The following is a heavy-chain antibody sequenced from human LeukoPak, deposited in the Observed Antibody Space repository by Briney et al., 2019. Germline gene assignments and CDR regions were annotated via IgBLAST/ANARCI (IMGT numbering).Heavy chain of an antibody. CDR3: ARDGIPDGSGSYYDY. CDR1: GFTFSSYS. CDR2: ISSSSSYI. J-gene: IGHJ4*02. V-gene: IGHV3-21*01. D-gene: IGHD3-10*01. Sequence: AGGSLRLSCAASGFTFSSYSMNWVRQAPGKGLEWVSSISSSSSYIYYADSVKGRFTISRDNAKNSLYLQMNSLRAEDTAVYYCARDGIPDGSGSYYDYWGQGTLVTVSS.